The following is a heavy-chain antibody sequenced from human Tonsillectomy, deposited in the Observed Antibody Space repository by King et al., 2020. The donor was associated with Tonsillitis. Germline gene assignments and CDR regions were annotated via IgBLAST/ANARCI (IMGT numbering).Heavy chain of an antibody. D-gene: IGHD3-3*01. V-gene: IGHV1-69*06. CDR3: ARAYYEFLSVYV. Sequence: QLVQSGAEVKKPGSSVKVSCKASGGTFTTYAISWVRQAPGQGLEWMGGIIPIFGTTNYAQKFQGRVSITADKSTSSVYMELSSLRSEDTAVYYCARAYYEFLSVYVWGQGTMVTVSS. CDR1: GGTFTTYA. CDR2: IIPIFGTT. J-gene: IGHJ3*01.